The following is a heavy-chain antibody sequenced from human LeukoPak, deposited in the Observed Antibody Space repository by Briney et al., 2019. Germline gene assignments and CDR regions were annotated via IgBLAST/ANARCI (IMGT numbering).Heavy chain of an antibody. CDR2: ISSSGSTI. D-gene: IGHD6-19*01. J-gene: IGHJ3*02. Sequence: PGGSLRLSCAPSGFTFSSYEVNWVRQAPGKGREWVSYISSSGSTIYYADSVKGRFTISRDNSTTTLYLQMHTLRAADTAVYYCASPSGGQSFDIWGQGTMVTVSS. V-gene: IGHV3-48*03. CDR3: ASPSGGQSFDI. CDR1: GFTFSSYE.